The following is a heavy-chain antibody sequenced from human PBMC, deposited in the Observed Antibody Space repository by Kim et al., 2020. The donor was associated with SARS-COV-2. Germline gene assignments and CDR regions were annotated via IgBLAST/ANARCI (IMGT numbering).Heavy chain of an antibody. CDR2: INSDGSST. V-gene: IGHV3-74*01. D-gene: IGHD1-26*01. J-gene: IGHJ6*02. CDR1: GFTFSSYW. CDR3: ARVCPSGGWYYYGMDV. Sequence: GGSLRLSCAASGFTFSSYWMHWVRQAPGKGLVWVSRINSDGSSTSYADSVKGRFTISRDNAKNTLYLQMNSLRAEDTAVYYCARVCPSGGWYYYGMDVWGQGTTVTVSS.